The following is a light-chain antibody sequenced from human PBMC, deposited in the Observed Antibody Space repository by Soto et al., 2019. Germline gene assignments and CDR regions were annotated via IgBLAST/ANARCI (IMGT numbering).Light chain of an antibody. CDR3: AAWDDCLPRV. Sequence: QSVLTQPPSASGTPGQRVTISCSGSSSNIGSNYVYWYQQLPGTAPKLLIYRNNQRPSGVPDRFSGSKSGTSASLAISGLRSEDEADYYCAAWDDCLPRVFGGGTQLTVL. J-gene: IGLJ2*01. CDR2: RNN. CDR1: SSNIGSNY. V-gene: IGLV1-47*01.